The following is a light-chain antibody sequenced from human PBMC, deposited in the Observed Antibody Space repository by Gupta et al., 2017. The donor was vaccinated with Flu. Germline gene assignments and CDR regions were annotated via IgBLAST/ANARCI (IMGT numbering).Light chain of an antibody. CDR3: QQRHYRPRQYN. Sequence: EIVLTQSPVTLSLSPGESATLSCRASQSVSSALFWYHQRPGQPPRLLIYDAINRATGIPTRFRFGGSGTGFTLTISNLEPDDFGVYYCQQRHYRPRQYNFGQGTRLEIK. CDR1: QSVSSA. CDR2: DAI. J-gene: IGKJ2*01. V-gene: IGKV3-11*01.